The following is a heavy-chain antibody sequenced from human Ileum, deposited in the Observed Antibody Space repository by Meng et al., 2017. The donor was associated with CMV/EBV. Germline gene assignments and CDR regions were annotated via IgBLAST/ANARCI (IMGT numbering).Heavy chain of an antibody. Sequence: QESGPGLVKPSQTLSLTCTVSGGSITSGNYYWSWIRQPPGRGLEWIGYIYYSGSPYYKPSLKSRVTISLDTSKNQFSLNLRSVTATDSAVYYCVRQVVAASFDYWGQGALVTVSS. CDR1: GGSITSGNYY. CDR3: VRQVVAASFDY. CDR2: IYYSGSP. D-gene: IGHD2-15*01. V-gene: IGHV4-30-4*08. J-gene: IGHJ4*02.